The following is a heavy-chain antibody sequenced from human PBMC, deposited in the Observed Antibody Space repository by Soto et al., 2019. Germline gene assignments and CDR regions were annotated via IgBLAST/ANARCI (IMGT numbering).Heavy chain of an antibody. V-gene: IGHV3-30*09. CDR3: VQDRGPFGDGRERGDY. CDR1: GFIFSSCA. CDR2: ISDDGINK. D-gene: IGHD3-16*01. J-gene: IGHJ4*02. Sequence: QVQLVESGGGVVQPGRSLRLSCAASGFIFSSCAMHLVRQAPGKGLEWVAVISDDGINKYYGDSVKGRFAISRDNSKNTLYLQMNSLSADDTAVYYCVQDRGPFGDGRERGDYWGQGTLVAVSS.